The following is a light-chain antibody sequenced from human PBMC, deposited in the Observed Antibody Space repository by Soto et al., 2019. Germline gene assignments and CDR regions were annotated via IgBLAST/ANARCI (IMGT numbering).Light chain of an antibody. CDR2: DAS. V-gene: IGKV3-11*01. CDR3: QQRSNWPPIT. Sequence: TQSPATLSVSPGDRATLSRRASQSISSSYLAWYQQKPGQATRLIIYDASNRANGIPARFSGSGSGTDFTLTISSLEPEDFAVYYCQQRSNWPPITFGQGTRLEI. J-gene: IGKJ5*01. CDR1: QSISSSY.